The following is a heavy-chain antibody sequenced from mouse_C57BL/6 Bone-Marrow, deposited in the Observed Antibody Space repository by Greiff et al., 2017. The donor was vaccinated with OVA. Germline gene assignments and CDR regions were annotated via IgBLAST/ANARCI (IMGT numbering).Heavy chain of an antibody. CDR1: GFTFSSYA. J-gene: IGHJ2*01. V-gene: IGHV5-4*01. Sequence: VQLKESGGGLVKPGGSLKLSCAASGFTFSSYAMSWVRQTPEKRLEWVATISDGGSYTYYPDNVKGRFTISRDNAKNNLYLQMSHLKSEDTAMYYCASDYYGRSVNFDYWGQGTTLTVSS. CDR2: ISDGGSYT. D-gene: IGHD1-1*01. CDR3: ASDYYGRSVNFDY.